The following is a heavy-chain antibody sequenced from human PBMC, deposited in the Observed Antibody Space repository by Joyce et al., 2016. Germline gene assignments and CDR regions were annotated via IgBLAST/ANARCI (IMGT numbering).Heavy chain of an antibody. J-gene: IGHJ6*02. Sequence: EVQLLESGGALVQPGGSLRLSCAASGFTVKNYAMSWVRQAPGKGLEWVSAFSGSDGYTYYADSVKGRFTISRDISKNTLYLQMNSLRAEDTVVYYCAKDQGHASTWTRPAYYYYYGMDVWGQGTTVTVSS. CDR2: FSGSDGYT. CDR3: AKDQGHASTWTRPAYYYYYGMDV. D-gene: IGHD2-2*01. CDR1: GFTVKNYA. V-gene: IGHV3-23*01.